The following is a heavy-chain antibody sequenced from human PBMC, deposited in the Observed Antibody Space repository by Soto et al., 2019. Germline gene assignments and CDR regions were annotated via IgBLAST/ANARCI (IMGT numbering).Heavy chain of an antibody. Sequence: GGSLRLSCAASGFTFSSYWMSWVRQAPGKGLEWVANIKQDGSEKYYADSVKGRFTISRDNSKNTLYLQMNSLRAEDTAVYYCARDLGDHYYYGMDVWGQGTTVTVSS. CDR3: ARDLGDHYYYGMDV. D-gene: IGHD3-16*01. CDR2: IKQDGSEK. J-gene: IGHJ6*02. CDR1: GFTFSSYW. V-gene: IGHV3-7*01.